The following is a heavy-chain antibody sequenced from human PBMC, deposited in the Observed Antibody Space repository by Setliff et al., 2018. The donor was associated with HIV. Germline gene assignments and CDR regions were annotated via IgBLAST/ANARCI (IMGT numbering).Heavy chain of an antibody. J-gene: IGHJ5*02. Sequence: SETLSLTCTVSGGSISSYYWSWIRQPAGKGLEWIGRIYTSGNTNYNPSLNSRVTISVDTSKNQFSLKLNSVTAADTAVYYCARFSNTLNWFDPWGQGTLVTSPQ. D-gene: IGHD4-4*01. V-gene: IGHV4-4*07. CDR1: GGSISSYY. CDR2: IYTSGNT. CDR3: ARFSNTLNWFDP.